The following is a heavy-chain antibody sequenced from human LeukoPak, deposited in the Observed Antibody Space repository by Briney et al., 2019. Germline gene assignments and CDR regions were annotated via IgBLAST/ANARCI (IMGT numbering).Heavy chain of an antibody. J-gene: IGHJ3*02. CDR1: GFTFSNYW. D-gene: IGHD6-19*01. V-gene: IGHV3-7*04. CDR3: ARYSGGLHAFEI. CDR2: IKQDGSEK. Sequence: GGSLRLSCVVSGFTFSNYWMTWVRQAPGKGLEWVANIKQDGSEKYYGDSVKGRFTISRDNAKNSLYLQMNSLRAEDTAVYYCARYSGGLHAFEIWGQGTMVTVSS.